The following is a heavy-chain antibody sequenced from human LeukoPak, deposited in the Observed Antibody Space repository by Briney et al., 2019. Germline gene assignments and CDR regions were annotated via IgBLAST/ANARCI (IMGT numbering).Heavy chain of an antibody. D-gene: IGHD4-23*01. CDR3: TRKNSGLNPFDL. CDR1: GFTFSSSP. V-gene: IGHV3-23*01. J-gene: IGHJ4*02. Sequence: GGSLRLSCAASGFTFSSSPMSWVRQAPGKGLEWVSGISSSGGDTAYADSVKGRFTIPRDNSKNTLYLQMNSLRAEDTAIYYCTRKNSGLNPFDLWGQGTVVTVSS. CDR2: ISSSGGDT.